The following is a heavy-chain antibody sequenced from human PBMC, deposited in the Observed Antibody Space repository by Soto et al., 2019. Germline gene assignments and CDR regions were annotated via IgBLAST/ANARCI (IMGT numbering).Heavy chain of an antibody. V-gene: IGHV4-4*02. CDR1: GGSISSSYW. CDR3: ARTTVVGAEYFQY. CDR2: IYHTGST. D-gene: IGHD4-4*01. J-gene: IGHJ1*01. Sequence: QVQLQESGPGLVKPSGTLSLTCAVSGGSISSSYWWSWVRQPPGKGLEWIGEIYHTGSTNYNPSLKSRVAFSVDKSKNQFSLKLNSVTAADTAVYFCARTTVVGAEYFQYWGQGTLVTVSS.